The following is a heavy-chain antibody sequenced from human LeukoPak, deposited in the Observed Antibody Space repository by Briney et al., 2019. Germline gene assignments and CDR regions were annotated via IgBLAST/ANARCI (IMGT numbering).Heavy chain of an antibody. D-gene: IGHD4-17*01. CDR2: ISSSGSTI. Sequence: GGSLRLSCAASGFTFSDYYMSWIRQAPGKGLEWVSYISSSGSTIYYADTVKGRFTTSRDNAKNSLYLQMNSLRAEDTAVYYCARDPFREDYGDGGYWGQGTLVTVSS. CDR1: GFTFSDYY. CDR3: ARDPFREDYGDGGY. V-gene: IGHV3-11*04. J-gene: IGHJ4*02.